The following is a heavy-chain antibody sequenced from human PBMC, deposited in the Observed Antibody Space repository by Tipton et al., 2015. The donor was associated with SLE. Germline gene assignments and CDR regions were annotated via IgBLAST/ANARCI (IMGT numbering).Heavy chain of an antibody. V-gene: IGHV4-34*01. J-gene: IGHJ4*02. Sequence: TLSLTCAVYGGSFSGYYWRWIRQSPGRGLEWIGEINHSGSTNYNPSLKSRVTISVDTSKNQFSLKLSSVTAADTAVYYCARADSFDYWGQGTLVTVSS. CDR1: GGSFSGYY. CDR2: INHSGST. CDR3: ARADSFDY.